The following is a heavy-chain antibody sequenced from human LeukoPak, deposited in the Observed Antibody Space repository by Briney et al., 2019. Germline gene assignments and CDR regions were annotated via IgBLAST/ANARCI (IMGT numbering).Heavy chain of an antibody. Sequence: SETLSLTCTVSVGSISSYYWSLIRQPPGKGLEWIGYIYYSGSTNYNPSLKSRVTISVDTSKNQFSLKLSSVTAADTAVYYCARHGLDVVEFFDYWGQGTLVTVSS. CDR1: VGSISSYY. V-gene: IGHV4-59*08. CDR3: ARHGLDVVEFFDY. D-gene: IGHD2-21*01. J-gene: IGHJ4*02. CDR2: IYYSGST.